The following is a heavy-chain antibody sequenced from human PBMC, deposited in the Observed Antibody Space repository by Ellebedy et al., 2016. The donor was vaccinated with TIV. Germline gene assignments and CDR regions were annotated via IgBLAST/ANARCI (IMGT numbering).Heavy chain of an antibody. CDR3: ARDLYYGSGKIASS. D-gene: IGHD3-10*01. CDR1: GFTFTDYY. CDR2: ISISGITV. Sequence: GESLKISCAASGFTFTDYYMSWIRQSPGKGLEWVSYISISGITVYYADSVKGRFTISRDNAKNSLYLQMNSLRADDTAIYYCARDLYYGSGKIASSWGQGTLVTVSS. V-gene: IGHV3-11*01. J-gene: IGHJ1*01.